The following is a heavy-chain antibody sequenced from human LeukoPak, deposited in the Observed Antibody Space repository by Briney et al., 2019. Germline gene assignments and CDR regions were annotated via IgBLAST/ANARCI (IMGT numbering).Heavy chain of an antibody. Sequence: SETLSLACAVYGGSFSGHFWSWIRQPPGKGLEWIVEINDNEITNSNPSLKSRVTISVDTSKNQFSLKLTSLTAADTAVYYCARPVGYCTSANCYEYFDYWGQGTLVTVSS. CDR1: GGSFSGHF. D-gene: IGHD2-2*01. CDR3: ARPVGYCTSANCYEYFDY. CDR2: INDNEIT. V-gene: IGHV4-34*01. J-gene: IGHJ4*02.